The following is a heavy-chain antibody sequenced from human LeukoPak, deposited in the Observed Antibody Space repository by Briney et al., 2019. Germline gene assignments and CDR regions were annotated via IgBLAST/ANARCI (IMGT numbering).Heavy chain of an antibody. V-gene: IGHV3-74*01. D-gene: IGHD1-26*01. CDR1: GFMFSKSW. J-gene: IGHJ6*03. CDR3: ARDPYSGSYGAYYYYYTDV. Sequence: GGSLRLSCAASGFMFSKSWMHWVRQVPGKGLVWVARIYNDGSTTNYADSVKGRFTISRDNAANTLFLRMSSLRAEDTAVYYCARDPYSGSYGAYYYYYTDVWGKGTTVTISS. CDR2: IYNDGSTT.